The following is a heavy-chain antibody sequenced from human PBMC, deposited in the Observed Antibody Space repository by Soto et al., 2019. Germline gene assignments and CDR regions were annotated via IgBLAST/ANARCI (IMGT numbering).Heavy chain of an antibody. Sequence: QVQLQESGPGLVKPSGTLSLTCAVSGGSISNNNWWTWVRQPPGKGLEWIGEIYHSGDTNYNPSLKGRVTRSVNKSKNQFSLRLTSVTAADTAVYYCATKPIFGSAGVDYWGQGTLVTVSS. V-gene: IGHV4-4*02. J-gene: IGHJ4*02. CDR3: ATKPIFGSAGVDY. D-gene: IGHD3-3*01. CDR2: IYHSGDT. CDR1: GGSISNNNW.